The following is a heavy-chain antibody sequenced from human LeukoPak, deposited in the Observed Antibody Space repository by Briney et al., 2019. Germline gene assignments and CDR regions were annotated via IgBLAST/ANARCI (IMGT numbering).Heavy chain of an antibody. J-gene: IGHJ4*02. V-gene: IGHV4-34*01. Sequence: NPSETLSLTCAAYGGSLSGYYWSWIRQPPGKGLEWIGEMNHSGSTNYNPSLKSRVTISVDTSKNQFSLKLSSVTAADTAVYYCARYSSGWLSYFDYWGQGILVTVSS. CDR1: GGSLSGYY. D-gene: IGHD6-19*01. CDR2: MNHSGST. CDR3: ARYSSGWLSYFDY.